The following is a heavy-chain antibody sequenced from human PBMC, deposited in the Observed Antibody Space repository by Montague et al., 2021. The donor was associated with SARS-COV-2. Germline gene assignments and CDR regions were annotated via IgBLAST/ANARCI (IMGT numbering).Heavy chain of an antibody. CDR1: GGSISGYY. Sequence: SETRSLTCTVSGGSISGYYWSWIRQPPGKGLEWIGYIYYSGSTNYNPSLKSRVTISVDTSKNQFSLKLSSVTAADTAVYYCASQVPDFWSGIDYWGQGTLVTVSS. CDR2: IYYSGST. V-gene: IGHV4-59*01. D-gene: IGHD3-3*01. J-gene: IGHJ4*02. CDR3: ASQVPDFWSGIDY.